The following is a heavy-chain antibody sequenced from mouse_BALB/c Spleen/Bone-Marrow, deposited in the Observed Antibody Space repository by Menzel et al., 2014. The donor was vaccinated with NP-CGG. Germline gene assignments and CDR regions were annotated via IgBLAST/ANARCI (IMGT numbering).Heavy chain of an antibody. CDR3: ARYDYGTKRAWFAY. Sequence: QVQLQQPGPELAKPGASVKMSRKASGYTFTSYWMHWLKRRPGQGLEWIGYINPGTDYTEYNQKFKDKATLTADTSSTTAYMQLSSLTSEDSAVYYCARYDYGTKRAWFAYWGQGTLVTVSA. D-gene: IGHD1-1*01. CDR2: INPGTDYT. V-gene: IGHV1-7*01. CDR1: GYTFTSYW. J-gene: IGHJ3*01.